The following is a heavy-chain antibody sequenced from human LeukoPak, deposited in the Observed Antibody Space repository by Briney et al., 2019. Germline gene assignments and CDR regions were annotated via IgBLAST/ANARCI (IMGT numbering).Heavy chain of an antibody. Sequence: SGPTLVNPTQTLTLTCTFSGFSLSTSGVGVGWIRQPPGKALVWLALIYWDDDKRYSPSLKNRLTITKDTSKNQVVLTMTNMDPVDTSTYYCAQAMRSSGYDSLFDYWGQGTLVTVSS. D-gene: IGHD5-12*01. CDR2: IYWDDDK. CDR3: AQAMRSSGYDSLFDY. CDR1: GFSLSTSGVG. J-gene: IGHJ4*02. V-gene: IGHV2-5*02.